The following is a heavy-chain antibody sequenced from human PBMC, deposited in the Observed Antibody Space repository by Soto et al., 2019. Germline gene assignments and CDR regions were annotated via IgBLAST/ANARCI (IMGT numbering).Heavy chain of an antibody. CDR3: AHRATMTIFGLIIDNGIWFDP. J-gene: IGHJ5*02. Sequence: QINLIESGPTLVKPTQTLTLTCTLSGFSLSTSGAAVGWVRQPPGSALEWLALIYWDGDKRYNASLGNRLTITKDTSMNQVVLTLTNVDPADTATYYCAHRATMTIFGLIIDNGIWFDPWGQGTRVIVSS. D-gene: IGHD3-3*01. V-gene: IGHV2-5*02. CDR2: IYWDGDK. CDR1: GFSLSTSGAA.